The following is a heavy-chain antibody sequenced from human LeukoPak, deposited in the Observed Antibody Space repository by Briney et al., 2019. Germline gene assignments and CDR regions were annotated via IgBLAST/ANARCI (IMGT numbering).Heavy chain of an antibody. D-gene: IGHD1-26*01. V-gene: IGHV3-21*01. J-gene: IGHJ6*03. CDR3: GRDWGVGAIDYYMDV. CDR1: GFTFSIYS. CDR2: ISSSSSYI. Sequence: GGSLRLSCAASGFTFSIYSMSWVRQAPGEGLEWVSSISSSSSYIYYADSVKGRFTISRDNAKNSMYLQMNSLRAEDTAVYYCGRDWGVGAIDYYMDVWGKGTTVTISS.